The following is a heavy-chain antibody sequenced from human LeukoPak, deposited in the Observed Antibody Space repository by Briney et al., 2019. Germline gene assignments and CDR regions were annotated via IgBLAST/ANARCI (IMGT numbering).Heavy chain of an antibody. CDR3: ASGPAMRGNADLYYFDY. V-gene: IGHV4-39*01. J-gene: IGHJ4*02. D-gene: IGHD2-2*01. Sequence: SETLSLTCAVSDGSISSSNYYWGWIRQPPGQGLEWIGSIYYSGNTYYTPSLKSRVTISVDTSKNQFSLKLTSVTATDTAVYSCASGPAMRGNADLYYFDYWGQGTLVTVSS. CDR1: DGSISSSNYY. CDR2: IYYSGNT.